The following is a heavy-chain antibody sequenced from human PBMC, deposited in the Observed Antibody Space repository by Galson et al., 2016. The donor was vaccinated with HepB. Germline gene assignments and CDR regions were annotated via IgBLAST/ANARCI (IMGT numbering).Heavy chain of an antibody. CDR1: GFSLSNAEVG. V-gene: IGHV2-5*02. CDR3: APSRGAFSRGAPSRRVRLYFDN. CDR2: IYWDDDK. J-gene: IGHJ4*02. D-gene: IGHD3-10*01. Sequence: PALVKPTQTLTLTCSVSGFSLSNAEVGVAWIRQPPGKALEWLALIYWDDDKYYNPSLKDRLTITKDSSKNQVCLTMTNMDPVDTATFYCAPSRGAFSRGAPSRRVRLYFDNWGQGILVTVSS.